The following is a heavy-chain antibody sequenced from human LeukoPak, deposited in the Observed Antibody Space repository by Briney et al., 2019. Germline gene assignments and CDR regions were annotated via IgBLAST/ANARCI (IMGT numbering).Heavy chain of an antibody. Sequence: EASVKVSCKASGGTFSSYAISWVRQAPGQGLEWMGGIIPIFGTANYAQKFQGRVTITADESTSTAYMELSSLRSEDTAVYYCARGGGRRLVLTPGDWFDPWGQGTLVTVSS. J-gene: IGHJ5*02. CDR3: ARGGGRRLVLTPGDWFDP. V-gene: IGHV1-69*13. CDR1: GGTFSSYA. CDR2: IIPIFGTA. D-gene: IGHD6-19*01.